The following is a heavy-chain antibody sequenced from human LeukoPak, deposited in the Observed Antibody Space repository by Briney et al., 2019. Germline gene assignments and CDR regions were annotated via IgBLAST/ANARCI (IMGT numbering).Heavy chain of an antibody. J-gene: IGHJ6*03. D-gene: IGHD2-8*01. CDR2: INWNGGST. CDR1: GFTFDDYG. Sequence: GGSLRLSCAASGFTFDDYGMSWVRQAPGKGLDWVPGINWNGGSTGYADSGKGLFTIYRDNDKNSLYLQMNSLRAEDTALYYCARVLGCTNGVCPYYYYYYMDVWGKGTTVTVSS. CDR3: ARVLGCTNGVCPYYYYYYMDV. V-gene: IGHV3-20*04.